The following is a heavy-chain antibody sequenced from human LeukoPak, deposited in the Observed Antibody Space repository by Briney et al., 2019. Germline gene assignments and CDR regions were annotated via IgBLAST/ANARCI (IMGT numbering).Heavy chain of an antibody. Sequence: PSETLSLTCAVSGYSISSDYYWGWIRQPPGKGLEGIGSIYHSGRTYYNPSLKSRVTISVDTSKNQFSLKLSSVTAADTAVYYCARFVGAATTSHIDYWGQGTLVTVSS. J-gene: IGHJ4*02. CDR3: ARFVGAATTSHIDY. D-gene: IGHD1-26*01. CDR2: IYHSGRT. V-gene: IGHV4-38-2*01. CDR1: GYSISSDYY.